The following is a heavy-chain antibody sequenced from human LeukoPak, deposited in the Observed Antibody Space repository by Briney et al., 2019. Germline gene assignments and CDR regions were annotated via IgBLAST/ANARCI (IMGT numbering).Heavy chain of an antibody. Sequence: SETLSLTCTVSNYSISTDYYWSWIRQPPGKGLEWIGYIYYSGSTNYNPSLKSRVTISVDTSKNQFSLKLSSVTAADTAVYYCARALYSSSSVDYWGQGTLVTVSS. CDR2: IYYSGST. D-gene: IGHD6-6*01. CDR3: ARALYSSSSVDY. V-gene: IGHV4-61*01. J-gene: IGHJ4*02. CDR1: NYSISTDYY.